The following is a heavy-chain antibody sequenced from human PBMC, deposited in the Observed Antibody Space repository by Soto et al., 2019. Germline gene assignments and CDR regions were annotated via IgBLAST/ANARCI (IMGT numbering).Heavy chain of an antibody. D-gene: IGHD1-26*01. J-gene: IGHJ2*01. V-gene: IGHV3-74*01. CDR2: INSDGSST. CDR3: ARGGSPNWYFDL. Sequence: EVQLVESGGGLVQPGGSLRLSCAASGFTFSSYWMHWVRQAPGKGLVWVSRINSDGSSTNYADSVKGRFTISRDNAKNTLYLKMNSLRAEDTAVYYCARGGSPNWYFDLWGRGTLVTVSS. CDR1: GFTFSSYW.